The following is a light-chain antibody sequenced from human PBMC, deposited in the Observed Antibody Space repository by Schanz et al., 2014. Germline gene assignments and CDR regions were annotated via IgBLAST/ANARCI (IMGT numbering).Light chain of an antibody. V-gene: IGLV2-14*01. J-gene: IGLJ3*02. Sequence: QSALTQPASVSGSPGQSITISCTGTSSDVGGYNYVSWYQQYPGKAPKLMIYEVNKRPSGVPDRFSGSRSGTSASLAISGLQSEDEADYYCAVWDDSLKACVFGGGTKLTVL. CDR1: SSDVGGYNY. CDR2: EVN. CDR3: AVWDDSLKACV.